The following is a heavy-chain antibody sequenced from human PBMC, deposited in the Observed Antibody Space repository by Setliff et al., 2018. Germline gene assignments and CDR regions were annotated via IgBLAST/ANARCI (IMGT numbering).Heavy chain of an antibody. D-gene: IGHD3-10*01. CDR3: AARCSSTSCRYYYGSGSSVPFDY. Sequence: GPSVKVSCKASGGTFSSYAISWVRQAPGQGLEWMGGIIPMFGTANYAQKFQGRVTITADESTSTAYMELSSLRSEDTAVYYCAARCSSTSCRYYYGSGSSVPFDYWGQGTLVTVSS. V-gene: IGHV1-69*13. CDR2: IIPMFGTA. J-gene: IGHJ4*02. CDR1: GGTFSSYA.